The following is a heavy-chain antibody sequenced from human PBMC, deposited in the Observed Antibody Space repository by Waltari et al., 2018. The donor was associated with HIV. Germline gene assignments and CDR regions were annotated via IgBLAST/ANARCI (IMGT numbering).Heavy chain of an antibody. V-gene: IGHV4-39*01. CDR1: GGSISSSSSY. CDR3: ARLTYTSSWSNYCDY. D-gene: IGHD6-13*01. J-gene: IGHJ4*02. CDR2: IYYTGTT. Sequence: QLQLQESGPGLVKPSETLSLICNVSGGSISSSSSYWGWIRQPPGKGLVWIGNIYYTGTTYYNPSLKSRLTFSVDTSKNQFSLSLNSVTAADTAMYYCARLTYTSSWSNYCDYWGQGTLVTVSS.